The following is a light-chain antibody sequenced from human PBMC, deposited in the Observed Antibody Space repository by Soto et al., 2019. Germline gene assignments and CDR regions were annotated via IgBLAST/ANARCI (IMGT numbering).Light chain of an antibody. Sequence: EIVLTQSPGTLSLSPGERATLSCRASQSVSSRYLGWYQQKPGQAPRLLIYGASSRATGIPDRFSGSGSGTDFTLTISSLEPEDFAGYYCQQYGSSLITFGQGTRLEIK. J-gene: IGKJ5*01. CDR3: QQYGSSLIT. V-gene: IGKV3-20*01. CDR2: GAS. CDR1: QSVSSRY.